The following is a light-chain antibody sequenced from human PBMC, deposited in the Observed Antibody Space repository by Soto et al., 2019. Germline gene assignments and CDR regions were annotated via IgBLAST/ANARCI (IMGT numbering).Light chain of an antibody. CDR2: ENN. CDR3: GTWDSSLRGYV. J-gene: IGLJ1*01. V-gene: IGLV1-51*02. Sequence: QAVLTQPPSVCAAPGQKVTISCSGSSSNIGNNYVSWYQQLPGTAPKLLIYENNKRPSGIPDRFSGSKSGTSATLGITGLQTGDEADYYCGTWDSSLRGYVFGTGTKLTVL. CDR1: SSNIGNNY.